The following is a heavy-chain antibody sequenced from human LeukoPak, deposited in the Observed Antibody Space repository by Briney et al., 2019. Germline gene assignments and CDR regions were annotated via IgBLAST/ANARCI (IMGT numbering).Heavy chain of an antibody. V-gene: IGHV3-23*01. Sequence: GGSLRLPCAASGFTFSSYAMSWVRQAPGKGLEWVSAISGSGGSTYYADSVKGRFTISRDNSKNTLYLQMNSLRAEDTAVYYCAKDHHPYGSGSPFDYWGQGTLVTVSS. D-gene: IGHD3-10*01. CDR2: ISGSGGST. CDR1: GFTFSSYA. J-gene: IGHJ4*02. CDR3: AKDHHPYGSGSPFDY.